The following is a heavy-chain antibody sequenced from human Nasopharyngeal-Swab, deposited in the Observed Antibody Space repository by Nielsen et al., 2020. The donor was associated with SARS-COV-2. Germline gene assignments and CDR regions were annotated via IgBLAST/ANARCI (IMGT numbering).Heavy chain of an antibody. D-gene: IGHD3-16*01. CDR3: ATVPRYVWGSHRFDY. CDR1: GYTLTELS. Sequence: ASVKVSCKVSGYTLTELSMHWVRQAPGKGLEWMGGFDPGDGETIYAQKFQGRVTMTEDTSTDTAYMELSGLRSEDTAVYYCATVPRYVWGSHRFDYWGQGTLVTVSS. J-gene: IGHJ4*02. CDR2: FDPGDGET. V-gene: IGHV1-24*01.